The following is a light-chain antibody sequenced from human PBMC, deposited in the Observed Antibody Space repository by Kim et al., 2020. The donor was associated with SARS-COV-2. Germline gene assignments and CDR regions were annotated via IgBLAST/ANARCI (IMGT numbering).Light chain of an antibody. CDR1: QDISDY. V-gene: IGKV1-9*01. Sequence: QLTQSPSSLSASVGDTVNITCRASQDISDYVAWYQQKPGTAPNLLIFAASTLRRGVPARFSGRRSVTDFTLTISGLQPEDFATYYCQQLNFYPLTFGPGTKVDIK. CDR2: AAS. J-gene: IGKJ3*01. CDR3: QQLNFYPLT.